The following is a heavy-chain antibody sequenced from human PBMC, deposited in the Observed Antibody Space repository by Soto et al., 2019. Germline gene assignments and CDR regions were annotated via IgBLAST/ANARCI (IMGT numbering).Heavy chain of an antibody. Sequence: EVQLLESGGGLVQPGGSLRLSCAASGFTFSSYAMSWVRQAPGKGLEWVSAISGSGGSTYYADSVKGRFTISRDNSKNTLYLQMNSLRAEDTAVYYCARPAGVWEEWELRPAPFDYWGQGTLVTVSS. CDR3: ARPAGVWEEWELRPAPFDY. V-gene: IGHV3-23*01. CDR1: GFTFSSYA. J-gene: IGHJ4*02. CDR2: ISGSGGST. D-gene: IGHD1-26*01.